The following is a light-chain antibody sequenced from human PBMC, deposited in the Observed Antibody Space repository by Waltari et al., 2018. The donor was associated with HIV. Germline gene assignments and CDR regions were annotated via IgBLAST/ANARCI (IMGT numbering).Light chain of an antibody. CDR2: LGS. CDR3: MQTLQTPLFT. V-gene: IGKV2-28*01. CDR1: QSLLHSDGYNY. Sequence: DIVMTQSPVSLPVTPGEPASISCRSSQSLLHSDGYNYLDWYLQKPGQSPQLLIYLGSNRASGVPDRFSGSGSGTDFTLKISRVEAEDVGLYYCMQTLQTPLFTFGLGPQWKSN. J-gene: IGKJ3*01.